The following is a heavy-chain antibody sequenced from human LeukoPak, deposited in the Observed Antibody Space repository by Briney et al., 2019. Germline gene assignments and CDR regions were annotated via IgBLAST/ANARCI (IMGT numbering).Heavy chain of an antibody. D-gene: IGHD3-3*01. CDR3: AVEYYDFWSGYYSMDY. J-gene: IGHJ4*02. CDR2: IYASGST. Sequence: SETLSLTCTVSGGSISSSNYYWSWVRQSAGKGLEWIGRIYASGSTNYNPSLKSRVTISLDTFKNQLSLKLTSVTAADTAVYYCAVEYYDFWSGYYSMDYWGQGTLVTVSS. V-gene: IGHV4-61*02. CDR1: GGSISSSNYY.